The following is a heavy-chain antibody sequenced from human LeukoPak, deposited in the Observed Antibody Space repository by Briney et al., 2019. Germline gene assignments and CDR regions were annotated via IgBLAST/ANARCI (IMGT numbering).Heavy chain of an antibody. Sequence: ASVKVSCKASGGTFSSYAISWVRQAPGQGLEWMGWISAYNGNTNYAQKLQGRVTMTTDTSTSTAYMELRSLRSDDTAVYYCARAFSYGYNFDYWGQGTLVTVSS. D-gene: IGHD5-18*01. CDR2: ISAYNGNT. J-gene: IGHJ4*02. V-gene: IGHV1-18*01. CDR1: GGTFSSYA. CDR3: ARAFSYGYNFDY.